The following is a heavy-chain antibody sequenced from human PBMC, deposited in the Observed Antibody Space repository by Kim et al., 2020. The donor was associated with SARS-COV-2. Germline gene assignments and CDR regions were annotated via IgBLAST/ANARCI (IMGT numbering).Heavy chain of an antibody. J-gene: IGHJ6*02. CDR3: ARGIGTGVYYYYGMDV. V-gene: IGHV1-3*01. D-gene: IGHD2-8*01. Sequence: KCKGRVTITRDTSASTAYMELSSLRSEDTAVYYCARGIGTGVYYYYGMDVWGQGTTVTVSS.